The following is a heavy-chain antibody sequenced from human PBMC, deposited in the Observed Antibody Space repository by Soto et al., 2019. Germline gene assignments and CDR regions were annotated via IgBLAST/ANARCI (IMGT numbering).Heavy chain of an antibody. V-gene: IGHV6-1*01. CDR1: GDIVSSNSAA. CDR2: TYYRSKWYN. J-gene: IGHJ4*02. CDR3: ARVGYYDSSGYYPRGSYFDY. D-gene: IGHD3-22*01. Sequence: SQTLSLTCVIPGDIVSSNSAAWNWIRQSPSRGLEWLGRTYYRSKWYNDYAVSVKSRITINPDTSKNQFSLQLNSVTPEDTAVYYCARVGYYDSSGYYPRGSYFDYWGQGTLVTVSS.